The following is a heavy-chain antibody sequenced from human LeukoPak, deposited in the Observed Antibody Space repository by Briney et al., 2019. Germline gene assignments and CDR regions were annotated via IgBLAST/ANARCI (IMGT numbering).Heavy chain of an antibody. D-gene: IGHD3-22*01. CDR3: ARVRYDSSGYAYYFDY. CDR1: GGSFSGYY. CDR2: INHSGST. J-gene: IGHJ4*02. V-gene: IGHV4-34*01. Sequence: PSETLSLTCAVYGGSFSGYYWSWIRQPPGKGLEWIGEINHSGSTNYNPSLKSRVTISVDTSKNQFSLKLSSVTAADTAVYYCARVRYDSSGYAYYFDYWGQGTLVTVSS.